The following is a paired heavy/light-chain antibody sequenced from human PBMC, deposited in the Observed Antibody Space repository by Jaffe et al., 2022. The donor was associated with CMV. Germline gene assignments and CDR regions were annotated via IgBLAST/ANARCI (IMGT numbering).Heavy chain of an antibody. CDR1: GFTFSNYA. D-gene: IGHD3-22*01. CDR3: AKVGTSGYLPHDAFDV. J-gene: IGHJ3*01. Sequence: EVQLLESGGGLVQPGGSLRLSCAASGFTFSNYAMSWVRQAPGKGLEWVSAISNTGGSTYTADSVKGRFTISRDNSKNTLYLQMNTLRAEDTAVYYCAKVGTSGYLPHDAFDVWGQGTLVTVSS. CDR2: ISNTGGST. V-gene: IGHV3-23*01.
Light chain of an antibody. CDR2: DAS. J-gene: IGKJ4*01. Sequence: EIVLTQSPATLSLSPGERATLSCRASQSISSYLVWYRQKPGQAPRLLIYDASNRATGIPARFSGSGSGTDFTLTISSLEPEDFAVYYCQQRYNWPLTFGGGTKVEIK. CDR3: QQRYNWPLT. CDR1: QSISSY. V-gene: IGKV3-11*01.